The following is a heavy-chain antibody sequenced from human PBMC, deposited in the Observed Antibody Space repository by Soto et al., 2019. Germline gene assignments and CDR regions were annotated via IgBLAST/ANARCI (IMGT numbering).Heavy chain of an antibody. CDR3: ARVGGSTVYYYGMDV. Sequence: EVQLVESGGGLVQPGGSLRLSCAASGFTFSSYSMNWVRQAPGKGLEWVSYISSSSSTIYYADSVKGRITISRDNAKNSLYLQMNSLRDEDTAVYYGARVGGSTVYYYGMDVWGQGTTVTVSS. D-gene: IGHD3-16*01. V-gene: IGHV3-48*02. J-gene: IGHJ6*02. CDR2: ISSSSSTI. CDR1: GFTFSSYS.